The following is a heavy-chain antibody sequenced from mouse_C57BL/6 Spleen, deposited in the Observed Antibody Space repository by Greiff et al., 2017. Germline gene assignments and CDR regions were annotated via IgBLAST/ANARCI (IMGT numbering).Heavy chain of an antibody. Sequence: QVQLKESGAELVKPGASVKISCKASGYAFSSYWMHWVKQRPGKGLEWIGQIYPGVGDTNYNGKFKGKATLTADKSSSTAYMQLSSLTSEDSAVYFCARREGKSGAWFAGWGQGTLVTVSA. D-gene: IGHD1-3*01. J-gene: IGHJ3*01. V-gene: IGHV1-80*01. CDR2: IYPGVGDT. CDR1: GYAFSSYW. CDR3: ARREGKSGAWFAG.